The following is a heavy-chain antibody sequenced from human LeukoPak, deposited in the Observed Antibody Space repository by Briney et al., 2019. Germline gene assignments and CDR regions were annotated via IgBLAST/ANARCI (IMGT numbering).Heavy chain of an antibody. V-gene: IGHV4-34*01. Sequence: PSETLSLTCAVYGGSFSGYYWSWIRQPPGKGLEWIGEINHSGSTNYNPSLKSRVTISVDTSKNQFSLKLSSVTAADTAVYYRARAYCGGDCQEPDAFDIWGQGTMVTVSS. D-gene: IGHD2-21*02. CDR3: ARAYCGGDCQEPDAFDI. CDR2: INHSGST. J-gene: IGHJ3*02. CDR1: GGSFSGYY.